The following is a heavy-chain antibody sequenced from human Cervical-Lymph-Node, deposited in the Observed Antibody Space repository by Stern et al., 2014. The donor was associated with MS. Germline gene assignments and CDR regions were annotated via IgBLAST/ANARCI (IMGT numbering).Heavy chain of an antibody. Sequence: VQLVESGGGVVQPGRSLRLSCAVSGFSLNSLGMHWVRQAPGKGLEWVAVISVVGSDRRYGSSVKGPFRIFADVSNNTVYLQMNSLRLEDTAVYYCLGFGDAMHVWGQGTTVIVSS. CDR3: LGFGDAMHV. CDR1: GFSLNSLG. D-gene: IGHD1-26*01. V-gene: IGHV3-30*03. CDR2: ISVVGSDR. J-gene: IGHJ6*02.